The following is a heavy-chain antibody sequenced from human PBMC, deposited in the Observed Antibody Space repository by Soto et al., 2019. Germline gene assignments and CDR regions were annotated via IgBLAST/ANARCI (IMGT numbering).Heavy chain of an antibody. Sequence: GESLKISCAASGFTFSGSAMHWVRQASGKGLEWVGRIRSKANSYATAYAASVKGRFTISRDDSKNTAYLQMNSLKTEDTAVYYCTSPRAGIDYWGQGTLVTVSS. D-gene: IGHD3-10*01. CDR1: GFTFSGSA. CDR3: TSPRAGIDY. J-gene: IGHJ4*02. CDR2: IRSKANSYAT. V-gene: IGHV3-73*01.